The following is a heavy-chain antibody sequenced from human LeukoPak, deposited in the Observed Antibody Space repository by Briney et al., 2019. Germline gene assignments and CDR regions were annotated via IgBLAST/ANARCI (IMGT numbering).Heavy chain of an antibody. D-gene: IGHD3-9*01. CDR1: GFTFGDYA. Sequence: GGSLRLSCTASGFTFGDYAMSGLRQAPGKGLEWVGFIRSKAYGGTTEYAASVKGRFNISRDDSKSIAYLQMNSLKTEDTAVYYCTRDRYFGWSPFDYWGQGTLVTVSS. V-gene: IGHV3-49*03. J-gene: IGHJ4*02. CDR3: TRDRYFGWSPFDY. CDR2: IRSKAYGGTT.